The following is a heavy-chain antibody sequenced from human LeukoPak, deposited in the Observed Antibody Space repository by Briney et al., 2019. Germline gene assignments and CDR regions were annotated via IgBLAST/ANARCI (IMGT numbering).Heavy chain of an antibody. J-gene: IGHJ1*01. Sequence: PGGSLRLSCAASGFTFDDYGMTWVRQAPGKGLEWVSNINWNGGSTTYADSVKGRFTISRDSAKSSLYLQMNSLRAEDTALYYCARGPEVTVRHWYFQHWGQGTLVTVSS. CDR1: GFTFDDYG. D-gene: IGHD4-17*01. CDR2: INWNGGST. CDR3: ARGPEVTVRHWYFQH. V-gene: IGHV3-20*04.